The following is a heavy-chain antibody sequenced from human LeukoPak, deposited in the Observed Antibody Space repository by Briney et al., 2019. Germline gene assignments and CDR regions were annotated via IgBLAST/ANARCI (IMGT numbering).Heavy chain of an antibody. CDR2: VFTSGRT. Sequence: SETLSLTCAVSGASISSYSCWSWIRQPAGKGLEWIGRVFTSGRTDYNPSLKSRVTMSLDTSKNQFSLKLRSVTAADTAVYYCVGDDTEFDPWGQGTLVTVSS. J-gene: IGHJ5*02. CDR3: VGDDTEFDP. V-gene: IGHV4-4*07. CDR1: GASISSYSC.